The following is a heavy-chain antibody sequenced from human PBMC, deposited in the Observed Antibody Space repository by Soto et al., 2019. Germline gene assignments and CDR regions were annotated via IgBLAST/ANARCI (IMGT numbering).Heavy chain of an antibody. D-gene: IGHD2-2*01. CDR1: GFTFSSYG. V-gene: IGHV3-30*03. CDR2: ISYDGSNK. CDR3: ASRYCISTSCPFDP. Sequence: PGGSLRLSCAASGFTFSSYGMHWVRQAPGKGLEWVAVISYDGSNKYYADSVKGRFTISRDNSKNTLYLQMNSLRAEDTAVYYCASRYCISTSCPFDPWGQGT. J-gene: IGHJ5*02.